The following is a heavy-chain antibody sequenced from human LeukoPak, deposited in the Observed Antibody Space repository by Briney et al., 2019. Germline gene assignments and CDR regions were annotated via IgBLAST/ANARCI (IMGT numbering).Heavy chain of an antibody. D-gene: IGHD3-9*01. Sequence: ASVKVSCKASGGTFSSYAISWVRQAPGQGLEWMGRIIPIFGTANYAQKFQGRVTITTDESTSTAYMELSSLRPEDTAVYYCARGPEDWLSPTPLDYWGQGTLVTVSS. CDR3: ARGPEDWLSPTPLDY. J-gene: IGHJ4*02. CDR1: GGTFSSYA. CDR2: IIPIFGTA. V-gene: IGHV1-69*05.